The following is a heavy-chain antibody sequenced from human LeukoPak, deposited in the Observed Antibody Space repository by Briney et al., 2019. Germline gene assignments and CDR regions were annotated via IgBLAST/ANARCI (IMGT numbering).Heavy chain of an antibody. D-gene: IGHD3-10*01. CDR3: ARYLDFYGSGSYYSPPFFDY. Sequence: PSETLSLTCTVSGGSISSSSYYWSWIRQPPGKGLEWIGYIYYSGSTNYNPSLKSRVTISVDTSKNQFSLKLSSVTAADTAVYYCARYLDFYGSGSYYSPPFFDYWGQGTLVTVSS. CDR2: IYYSGST. J-gene: IGHJ4*02. V-gene: IGHV4-61*01. CDR1: GGSISSSSYY.